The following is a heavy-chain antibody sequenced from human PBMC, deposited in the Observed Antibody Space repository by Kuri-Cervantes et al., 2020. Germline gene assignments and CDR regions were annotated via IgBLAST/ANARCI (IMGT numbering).Heavy chain of an antibody. J-gene: IGHJ4*02. CDR1: GFSLSTSGMC. V-gene: IGHV2-70*20. Sequence: SGPTLVKPTQTLTLTCTFSGFSLSTSGMCVSWVRQPPGKALEWLALIDWDDDKYYSTSLKTRLTISKDTSKNQVVLRMTNMDPVDTATYYCARVIISLKYFDYWGQGTLVTVSS. CDR3: ARVIISLKYFDY. D-gene: IGHD3-22*01. CDR2: IDWDDDK.